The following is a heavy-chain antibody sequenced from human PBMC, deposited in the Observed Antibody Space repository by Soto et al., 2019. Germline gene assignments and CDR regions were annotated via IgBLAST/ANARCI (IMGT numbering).Heavy chain of an antibody. J-gene: IGHJ5*02. V-gene: IGHV4-31*03. CDR2: IYYSGST. CDR1: GGSISSGXYY. Sequence: QVQLQESGPGLVKPSQTLSLTCTVSGGSISSGXYYWSWIRQHPGKGLEWIGYIYYSGSTYYNPXLKSRVTIXXXXSXXXFSLKLSSVTAADTAVYYCARSVFPWGQGTLVTVSS. CDR3: ARSVFP.